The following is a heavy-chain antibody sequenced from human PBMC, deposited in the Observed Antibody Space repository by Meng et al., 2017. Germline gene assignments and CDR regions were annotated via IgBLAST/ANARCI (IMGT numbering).Heavy chain of an antibody. CDR1: GFTFSSYG. D-gene: IGHD3-10*01. J-gene: IGHJ4*02. CDR3: ARDSEKKLFHYGSGTMGGFDY. CDR2: IWYDGSNK. V-gene: IGHV3-30*19. Sequence: GESLKISCAASGFTFSSYGMHWVRQAPGKGLEWVAVIWYDGSNKYYADSVKGRFTISRDNSKNTLYLQMNSLRAEDTAVYYCARDSEKKLFHYGSGTMGGFDYWGQGTLVTVSS.